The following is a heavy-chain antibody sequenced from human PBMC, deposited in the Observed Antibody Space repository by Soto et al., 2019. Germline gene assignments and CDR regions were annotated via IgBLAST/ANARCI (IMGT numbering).Heavy chain of an antibody. CDR2: ISAYNGNT. CDR3: ARDWRTSSSSPYGMDV. D-gene: IGHD6-6*01. V-gene: IGHV1-18*01. Sequence: QVQLVQSGAEVKKPGASVKVSCKASGYTFTSYGISWVRQAPGQGLEWMGWISAYNGNTNYAQKLQGRVPLTTDTSTSTAYMELRSLRSDDTAVYYWARDWRTSSSSPYGMDVWGQGTTGNVSS. CDR1: GYTFTSYG. J-gene: IGHJ6*02.